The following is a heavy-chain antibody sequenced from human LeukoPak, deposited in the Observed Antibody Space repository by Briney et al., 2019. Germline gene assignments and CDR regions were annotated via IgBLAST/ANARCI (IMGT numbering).Heavy chain of an antibody. J-gene: IGHJ4*02. Sequence: GGSLRLSCAASGFTFSSYAMSWVRQAPGKGLDWVSTISGSGGSTYYADSVKGRFTISRDNSKSTLFLQMNSLRVEDTAVYYCAKDRAAAGTADYFDYWGQGTLVTVSS. D-gene: IGHD6-13*01. CDR2: ISGSGGST. CDR3: AKDRAAAGTADYFDY. CDR1: GFTFSSYA. V-gene: IGHV3-23*01.